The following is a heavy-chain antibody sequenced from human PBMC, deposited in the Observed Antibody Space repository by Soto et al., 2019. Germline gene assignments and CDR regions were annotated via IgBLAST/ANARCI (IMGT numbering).Heavy chain of an antibody. CDR2: INPNNGAT. CDR3: AKSRSRGAAPLPS. V-gene: IGHV1-2*02. CDR1: GYTFIDYY. J-gene: IGHJ5*02. Sequence: QEKLLQSGAEVKRPGASVKVSCKASGYTFIDYYLFWVRQAPGQGLEWVAWINPNNGATTYSQKLQGRVTMTRDTSFDTVYWGGTGRQSDDTAVYLCAKSRSRGAAPLPSWAQGPLVPVSA. D-gene: IGHD6-25*01.